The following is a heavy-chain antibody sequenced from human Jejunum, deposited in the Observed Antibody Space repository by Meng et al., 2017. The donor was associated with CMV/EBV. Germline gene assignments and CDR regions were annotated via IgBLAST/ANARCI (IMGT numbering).Heavy chain of an antibody. CDR2: VTGNGGST. Sequence: FSSYAMSGVRQAPGKGLEWVAAVTGNGGSTYYAGSVKGRFTVSRDNSKNTLYLQMNSLRAEDTALCHCARDPYYDFWSGYYFFDYWGQGTLVTVSS. V-gene: IGHV3-23*01. CDR1: FSSYA. J-gene: IGHJ4*02. CDR3: ARDPYYDFWSGYYFFDY. D-gene: IGHD3-3*01.